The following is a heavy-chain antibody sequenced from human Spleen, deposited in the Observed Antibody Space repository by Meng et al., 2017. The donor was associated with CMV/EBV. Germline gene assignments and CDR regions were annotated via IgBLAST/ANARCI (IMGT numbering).Heavy chain of an antibody. J-gene: IGHJ5*02. CDR1: GFRFSSQA. V-gene: IGHV3-23*01. D-gene: IGHD2-2*03. Sequence: GFRFSSQAMSWVRQAPGTGLEWVSGVGGSVDNSYYADSVNGRFTVSRNNSGDTLYLHRNSLRAEDTAVYYCAREVAMVGYSTNWFDAGGQGTLVTVSS. CDR3: AREVAMVGYSTNWFDA. CDR2: VGGSVDNS.